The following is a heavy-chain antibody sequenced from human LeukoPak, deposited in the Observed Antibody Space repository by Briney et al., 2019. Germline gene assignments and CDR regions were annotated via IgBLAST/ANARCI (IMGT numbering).Heavy chain of an antibody. CDR1: GFTFSSYG. J-gene: IGHJ4*02. CDR3: AKAQSAVQLVPVDYFDY. CDR2: IRYDGSNK. Sequence: GGSLRLSCAASGFTFSSYGMHWVRQAPGKGLEWVAFIRYDGSNKYYADSVKGRFTISRDNSKNTLYLQINSLRAEDTAVYYCAKAQSAVQLVPVDYFDYWGQGTLVTVSS. D-gene: IGHD6-6*01. V-gene: IGHV3-30*02.